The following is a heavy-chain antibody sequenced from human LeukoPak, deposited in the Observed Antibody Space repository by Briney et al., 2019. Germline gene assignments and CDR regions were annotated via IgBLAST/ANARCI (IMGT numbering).Heavy chain of an antibody. V-gene: IGHV3-74*01. D-gene: IGHD3-10*01. J-gene: IGHJ3*01. CDR1: GFSFRSCW. Sequence: AGGSLRLSCAASGFSFRSCWMHWVRQAPGKELVWVSRINGDGSTTNYADSVRGRFTISRDNAKNTLYLQMNSLRADDSAVYFCARLVGSYYPPVEAFDVWGQGTMVTVSS. CDR2: INGDGSTT. CDR3: ARLVGSYYPPVEAFDV.